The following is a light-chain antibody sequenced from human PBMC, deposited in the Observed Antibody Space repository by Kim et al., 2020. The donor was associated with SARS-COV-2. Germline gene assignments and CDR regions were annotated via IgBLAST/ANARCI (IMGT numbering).Light chain of an antibody. CDR2: WAS. V-gene: IGKV4-1*01. Sequence: DIVMTQSPDSLAVSLGEGATITCKSSQSILYNSKKYLAWYQHRPGQPPKLLIYWASTRQSGVPDRFSGSGSGTDFTLTISSLQAEDVAVYYCQQFHTPPYTFGQGTKLEI. CDR3: QQFHTPPYT. CDR1: QSILYNSKKY. J-gene: IGKJ2*01.